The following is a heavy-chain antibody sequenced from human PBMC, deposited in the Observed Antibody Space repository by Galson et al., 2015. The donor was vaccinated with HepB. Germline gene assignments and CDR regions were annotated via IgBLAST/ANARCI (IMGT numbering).Heavy chain of an antibody. D-gene: IGHD6-13*01. CDR1: GFTFSSYG. CDR2: IWYDGSNK. V-gene: IGHV3-33*01. Sequence: SLRLSCAASGFTFSSYGMHWVRQAPGKGLEWVAVIWYDGSNKYYADSVKGRFTISRDNSKNTLYLQMNSLRAEDTAVYYCARGSSSWWPNPFDNWGQGTLVTVSS. CDR3: ARGSSSWWPNPFDN. J-gene: IGHJ4*02.